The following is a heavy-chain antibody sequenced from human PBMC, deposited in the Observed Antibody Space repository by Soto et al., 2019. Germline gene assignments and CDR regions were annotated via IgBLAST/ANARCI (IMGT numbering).Heavy chain of an antibody. J-gene: IGHJ4*02. CDR1: GGSFSGYY. CDR3: ASGLRGYYFY. D-gene: IGHD3-22*01. V-gene: IGHV4-34*01. Sequence: PSETLSLTCAVYGGSFSGYYWSWIRQPPGKGLEWIGEINHSGSTNYNPSLKSRVTISVDTSKNQFSLKLSSVTAADTAVYYCASGLRGYYFYWGQGTLVTVSS. CDR2: INHSGST.